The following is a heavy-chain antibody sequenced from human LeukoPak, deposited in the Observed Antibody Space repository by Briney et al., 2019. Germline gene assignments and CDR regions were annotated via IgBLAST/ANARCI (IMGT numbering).Heavy chain of an antibody. CDR3: ARYSGNYGLDY. CDR2: IRYDGSSK. V-gene: IGHV3-30*02. J-gene: IGHJ4*02. D-gene: IGHD4-17*01. Sequence: GGSLRLSCAASGFTFDDYAMHWVRQPPGKGLEWVSLIRYDGSSKYYADSVRGRFTISRDNSKNTLYLQMNSLRAEDTAVYYCARYSGNYGLDYWGQGTLVTVSS. CDR1: GFTFDDYA.